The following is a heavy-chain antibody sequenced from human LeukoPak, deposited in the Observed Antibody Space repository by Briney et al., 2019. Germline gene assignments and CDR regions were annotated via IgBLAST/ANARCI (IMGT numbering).Heavy chain of an antibody. Sequence: SETLSLTCAVYGGSFSGYYWSWIRQPPGKGLEWIGEINHSGSTSYNPSLKSRVTISVDTSKNQFSLKLSSVTAADTAVYYCARVEAMVRGVDVWGKGTTVTVSS. J-gene: IGHJ6*04. CDR1: GGSFSGYY. V-gene: IGHV4-34*01. CDR2: INHSGST. CDR3: ARVEAMVRGVDV. D-gene: IGHD3-10*01.